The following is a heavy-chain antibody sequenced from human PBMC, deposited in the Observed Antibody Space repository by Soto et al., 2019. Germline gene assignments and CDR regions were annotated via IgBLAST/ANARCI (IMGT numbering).Heavy chain of an antibody. CDR1: GGTISTNV. CDR2: IMPIFAAP. Sequence: QVQLMQSGAEVKKPGSSVKVSCKASGGTISTNVISWVRQAPGQGLEWMGEIMPIFAAPNNAQKLQGRLTHTADTYTTTVYMELSSLPSEDTAVYFCATGARYCSGGSCYPDDWGQGTLVIVSS. CDR3: ATGARYCSGGSCYPDD. V-gene: IGHV1-69*06. J-gene: IGHJ4*02. D-gene: IGHD2-15*01.